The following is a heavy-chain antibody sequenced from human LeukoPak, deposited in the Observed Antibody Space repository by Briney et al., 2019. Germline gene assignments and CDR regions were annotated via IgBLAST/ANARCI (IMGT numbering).Heavy chain of an antibody. Sequence: SVKVSCKASGGTFSSYAISWVRQAPGQGLEWMGEIIPIFGTANYAQKFQGRVTITADKSTSTAYMELSSLRSEDTAVYYCASILGYCSGGSCFLDYWGQGTLVTVSS. CDR3: ASILGYCSGGSCFLDY. V-gene: IGHV1-69*06. CDR2: IIPIFGTA. CDR1: GGTFSSYA. D-gene: IGHD2-15*01. J-gene: IGHJ4*02.